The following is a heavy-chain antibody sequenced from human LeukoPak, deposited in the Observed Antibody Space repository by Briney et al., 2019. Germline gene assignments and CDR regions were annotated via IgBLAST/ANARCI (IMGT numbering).Heavy chain of an antibody. V-gene: IGHV1-8*03. J-gene: IGHJ5*02. D-gene: IGHD2-2*01. CDR1: GYTFTGYY. CDR3: AREAYCSSTSCHQYNWFDP. Sequence: ASVKVSCKASGYTFTGYYMHWVRQAPGQGLEWMGWMNPNSGNTGYAQKFQGRVTITRNTSISTAYMELSSLRSEDTAVYYCAREAYCSSTSCHQYNWFDPWGQGTLVTVSS. CDR2: MNPNSGNT.